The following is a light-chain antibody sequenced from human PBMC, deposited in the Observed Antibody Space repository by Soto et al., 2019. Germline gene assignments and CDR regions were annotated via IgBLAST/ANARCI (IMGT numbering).Light chain of an antibody. CDR3: AAWDDNLNGPL. V-gene: IGLV1-44*01. CDR1: NSNIGRYS. Sequence: QSVLTQPPSLSGTPGQRVTISCSGSNSNIGRYSVNLYQHFPGTAPKILIYSDDERPSGVPHRFSGSKSGTSASLAISGLQSEDEAEYYCAAWDDNLNGPLFGGGTKLTVL. J-gene: IGLJ3*02. CDR2: SDD.